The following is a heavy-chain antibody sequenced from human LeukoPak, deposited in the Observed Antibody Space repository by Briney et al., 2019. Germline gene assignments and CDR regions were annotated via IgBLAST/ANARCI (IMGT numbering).Heavy chain of an antibody. V-gene: IGHV5-51*01. CDR2: IYPGDSDT. CDR1: GYSFINYW. J-gene: IGHJ5*02. D-gene: IGHD3-22*01. CDR3: ARLTDYYDRSGYYRNYNWFDP. Sequence: GESLKISCKGSGYSFINYWIAWVRQMPGQGLEWMGIIYPGDSDTKYSPSFQGQVTISVDKFINTAYLQWSSLTASDTAMYYCARLTDYYDRSGYYRNYNWFDPWGQGTLVTVSS.